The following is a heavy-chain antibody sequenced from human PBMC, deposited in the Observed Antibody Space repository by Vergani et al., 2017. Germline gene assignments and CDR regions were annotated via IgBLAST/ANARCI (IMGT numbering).Heavy chain of an antibody. J-gene: IGHJ4*02. D-gene: IGHD6-19*01. CDR3: ARGGLERVYSSGWYDHFDY. V-gene: IGHV4-59*01. Sequence: QVQLQESGPGLVKPSETLSLTCTVSGVPISSYYWSWIRQPPGKGLEWVGYIYYSGSTNYNPSLKSRVTISVDTSKKQFSLKLSSVTAADTAVYYCARGGLERVYSSGWYDHFDYWGQGTLVTVSS. CDR1: GVPISSYY. CDR2: IYYSGST.